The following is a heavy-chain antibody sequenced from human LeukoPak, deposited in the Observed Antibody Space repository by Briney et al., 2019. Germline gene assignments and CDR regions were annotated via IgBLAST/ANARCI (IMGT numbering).Heavy chain of an antibody. Sequence: PSETLSLTCTVSGGSISSGDYYWSWIRQPPGKGLEWIGYIYYSGSTYYNPSLKSRVTISVDTSKNQFSLKLSSVTAADTAVYYCARVRGFRITIFGVAPDAFDIWGQGTMVTVPS. D-gene: IGHD3-3*01. CDR2: IYYSGST. CDR1: GGSISSGDYY. V-gene: IGHV4-30-4*01. J-gene: IGHJ3*02. CDR3: ARVRGFRITIFGVAPDAFDI.